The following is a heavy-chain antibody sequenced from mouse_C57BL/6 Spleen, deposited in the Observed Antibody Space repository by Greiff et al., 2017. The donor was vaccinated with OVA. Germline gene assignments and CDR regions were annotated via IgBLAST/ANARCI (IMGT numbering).Heavy chain of an antibody. CDR1: GYTFTGYW. J-gene: IGHJ3*01. CDR3: ASGGYCVAWFAY. V-gene: IGHV1-9*01. CDR2: ILPGSGST. D-gene: IGHD2-14*01. Sequence: VMLVESGAELMKPGASVKLSCTATGYTFTGYWIEWVKQRPGHGLEWIGEILPGSGSTYYNEKFKGKATFTADTSSNTAYMQLSILTTEDSAIYYCASGGYCVAWFAYWGQGTLVTVSA.